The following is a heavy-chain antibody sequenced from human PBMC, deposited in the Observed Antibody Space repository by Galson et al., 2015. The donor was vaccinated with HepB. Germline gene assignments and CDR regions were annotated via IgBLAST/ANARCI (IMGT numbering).Heavy chain of an antibody. CDR2: VRHKARRYTT. CDR1: GFTFSDYY. Sequence: SLRLSCAASGFTFSDYYMGWVRQAPGKGLEWVGRVRHKARRYTTDYVASVEGRFTISRDDSKNSLYLQMDSLKTEDTAVYYCSRTLPGIDLDYWGQGTLVTVSS. J-gene: IGHJ4*02. V-gene: IGHV3-72*01. D-gene: IGHD3-3*02. CDR3: SRTLPGIDLDY.